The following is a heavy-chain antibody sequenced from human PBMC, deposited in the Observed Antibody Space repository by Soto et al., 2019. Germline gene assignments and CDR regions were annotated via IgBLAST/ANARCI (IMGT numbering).Heavy chain of an antibody. CDR1: GYTFTSYY. V-gene: IGHV1-46*01. J-gene: IGHJ5*02. Sequence: ASVKVSCKASGYTFTSYYRQWVRQAPGQGLEWMGIINPSGGSTSYAQKFQGRVTMTTDTSTSTAYMELRSLRSDDTAVYYCARVFGSSGYYYRWFDPWGQGTLVTVSS. CDR3: ARVFGSSGYYYRWFDP. CDR2: INPSGGST. D-gene: IGHD3-22*01.